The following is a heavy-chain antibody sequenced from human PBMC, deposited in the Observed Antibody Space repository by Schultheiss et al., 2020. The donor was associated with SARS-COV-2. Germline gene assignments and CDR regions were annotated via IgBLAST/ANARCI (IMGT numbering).Heavy chain of an antibody. CDR3: ARDKTFDY. CDR2: IFRGGNT. V-gene: IGHV3-66*01. Sequence: GESLKISCAASGFTFSSYAMHWVRQAPGKGLEWVSVIFRGGNTYYADSVKGRFTISRDSSKNTLYLQMNSLRVDDTAVYYCARDKTFDYWGQGTLVTVSS. CDR1: GFTFSSYA. J-gene: IGHJ4*02.